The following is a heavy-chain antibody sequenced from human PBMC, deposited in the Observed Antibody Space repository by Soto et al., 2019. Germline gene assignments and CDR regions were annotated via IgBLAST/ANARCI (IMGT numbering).Heavy chain of an antibody. CDR1: GFTFSDYY. CDR2: ISSSSDYT. J-gene: IGHJ6*02. Sequence: PGGSLRLSFADSGFTFSDYYMSWIRQAPGKGLEWVSYISSSSDYTKYADSVKGRFTISRDNGKKSLYLEMNSLRAEDTAVYYCARVLWGYYGMDVWGQGTTVTVSS. D-gene: IGHD3-16*01. V-gene: IGHV3-11*06. CDR3: ARVLWGYYGMDV.